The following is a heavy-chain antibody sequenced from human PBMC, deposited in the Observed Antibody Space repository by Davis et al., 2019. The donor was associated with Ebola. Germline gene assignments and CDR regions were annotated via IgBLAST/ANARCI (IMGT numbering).Heavy chain of an antibody. J-gene: IGHJ3*02. V-gene: IGHV4-34*12. CDR3: ARDAWGSGQLLLPNAFDI. Sequence: SETLSLTCAVYGGSFSGYYWSWIRQPPGKGLEWIGEIIHSGSTNYNPSLKSRVTISVDTSKNQFSLKLNSVTAADTAVYYCARDAWGSGQLLLPNAFDIWGQGTMVTVSS. D-gene: IGHD2-15*01. CDR1: GGSFSGYY. CDR2: IIHSGST.